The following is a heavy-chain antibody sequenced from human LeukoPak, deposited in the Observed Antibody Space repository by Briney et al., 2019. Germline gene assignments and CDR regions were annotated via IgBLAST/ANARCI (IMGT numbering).Heavy chain of an antibody. D-gene: IGHD2-2*01. CDR3: ARGVCTSSYCYAGDYGMDV. V-gene: IGHV4-59*08. CDR2: IYYSGST. CDR1: GGSISSYY. Sequence: SETLSLTCTVSGGSISSYYWSWIRQPPGKGLEWIGYIYYSGSTNYNPSLKSRTTISLDTSKSQFSLTVSSVTAADTAVYYCARGVCTSSYCYAGDYGMDVWGQGTTVTVSS. J-gene: IGHJ6*02.